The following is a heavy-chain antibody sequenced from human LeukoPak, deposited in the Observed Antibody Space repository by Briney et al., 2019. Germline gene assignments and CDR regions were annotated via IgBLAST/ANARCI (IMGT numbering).Heavy chain of an antibody. CDR1: GFSFTTYA. V-gene: IGHV3-23*01. CDR3: ASRQGLGWHYVN. D-gene: IGHD3-10*02. J-gene: IGHJ4*02. CDR2: ISDSGGNT. Sequence: GGSLRLSCVDSGFSFTTYAMSWVRQVLGEGLEWVSGISDSGGNTYYADSVKGRFTIFRDTSKNTLYLQMNSLRAEDTAIYYCASRQGLGWHYVNWGQGALVTVSS.